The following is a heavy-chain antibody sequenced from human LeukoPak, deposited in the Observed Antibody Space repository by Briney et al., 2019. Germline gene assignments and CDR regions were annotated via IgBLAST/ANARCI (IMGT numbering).Heavy chain of an antibody. J-gene: IGHJ4*02. CDR1: GYTFTGYY. Sequence: ASVKVSCKASGYTFTGYYMHWVRQAPGQGLEWMGWINPSSGGTNYAQKFQGRVTMTRDTSISTAYMELSRLRSDDTAVYYCARVARRGVFDYWGQGTLVTVSS. CDR3: ARVARRGVFDY. D-gene: IGHD1-26*01. V-gene: IGHV1-2*02. CDR2: INPSSGGT.